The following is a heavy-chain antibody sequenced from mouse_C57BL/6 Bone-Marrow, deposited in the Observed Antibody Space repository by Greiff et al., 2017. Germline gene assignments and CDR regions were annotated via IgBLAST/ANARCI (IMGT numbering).Heavy chain of an antibody. CDR3: ARDRQLGRKAWFAY. D-gene: IGHD4-1*02. V-gene: IGHV1-69*01. J-gene: IGHJ3*01. CDR2: IDPSDSYT. CDR1: GYTFTSYW. Sequence: VQLQQPGAELVMPGASVKLSCKASGYTFTSYWMHWVKQRPGQGLEWIGEIDPSDSYTNYNQKFKGKSTLTVDKSSSTAYMQLSSLTSEDSAVYYCARDRQLGRKAWFAYWGHGTLVTVSA.